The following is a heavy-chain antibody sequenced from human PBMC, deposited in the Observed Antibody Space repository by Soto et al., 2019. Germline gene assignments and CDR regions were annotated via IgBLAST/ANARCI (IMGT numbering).Heavy chain of an antibody. D-gene: IGHD2-21*02. Sequence: PGGSLRPSCVASGFTLSNFGLNWVRQAPGKGLGWVSSISSSDKYIYDANSVKGRVTISRDNAKNSLSLQMNSLRADDTAVYYCARVFCRGDCYSPLDYWGQGTLVTVSS. CDR3: ARVFCRGDCYSPLDY. J-gene: IGHJ4*02. CDR1: GFTLSNFG. CDR2: ISSSDKYI. V-gene: IGHV3-21*01.